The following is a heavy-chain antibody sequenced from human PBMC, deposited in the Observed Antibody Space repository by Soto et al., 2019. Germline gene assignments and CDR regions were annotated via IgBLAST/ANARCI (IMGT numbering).Heavy chain of an antibody. J-gene: IGHJ6*02. CDR2: IYYSGST. CDR1: GGSISSSSYY. Sequence: QLQLQESGPGLVKPSETLSLTCTVSGGSISSSSYYWGWIRQPPGKGLEWIGSIYYSGSTYYNPSLKSRVTISVDTSKNQFSLKLSSVTAADTAVYYCARHDGWYYYYYGMDVWGQGTTVTVSS. D-gene: IGHD6-19*01. CDR3: ARHDGWYYYYYGMDV. V-gene: IGHV4-39*01.